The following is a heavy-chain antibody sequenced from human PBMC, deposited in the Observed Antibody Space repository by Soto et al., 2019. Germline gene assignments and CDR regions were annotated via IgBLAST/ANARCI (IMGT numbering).Heavy chain of an antibody. CDR3: ARNGGHYFDY. V-gene: IGHV4-4*02. Sequence: QVQLQESGPGLVKPSGTLSLTCTVPGDSIRSRDWWSWVRQSPGKGLEWIGEFSHSGRTNYNPSLKSRVTISVDKSKSQFSLELSSVTAADTAVYYCARNGGHYFDYWGQGTLVTVSS. J-gene: IGHJ4*02. D-gene: IGHD2-15*01. CDR2: FSHSGRT. CDR1: GDSIRSRDW.